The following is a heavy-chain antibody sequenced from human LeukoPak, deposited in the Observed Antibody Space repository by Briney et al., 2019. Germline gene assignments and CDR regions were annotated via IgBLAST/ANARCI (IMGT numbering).Heavy chain of an antibody. CDR3: ARIWDTSGYYFGYFDN. V-gene: IGHV3-7*01. CDR1: GFPLVRFW. CDR2: IKQDGSEK. D-gene: IGHD3-22*01. J-gene: IGHJ4*02. Sequence: GGSLRLSCAASGFPLVRFWMSWVRQAPGKGLEWVANIKQDGSEKFCVDSVKGRFTISRDNTKNSLYLQMNSLRAEDTAVYYCARIWDTSGYYFGYFDNWGQGSLVTVSS.